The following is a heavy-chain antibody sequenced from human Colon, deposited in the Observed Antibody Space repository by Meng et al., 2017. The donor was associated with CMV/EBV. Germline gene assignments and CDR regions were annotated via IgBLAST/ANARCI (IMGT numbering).Heavy chain of an antibody. D-gene: IGHD1-26*01. CDR1: GFSFEDYT. CDR2: VSKDGDST. CDR3: AKDRVRSQMLFPND. Sequence: GESLKISCVGSGFSFEDYTMHWVRQRPGKGLEWVALVSKDGDSTYYGDSVRGRFTIFRDNRKDSLYLQMTNLRSDDTAVYFCAKDRVRSQMLFPNDWGQGTLVTVSS. V-gene: IGHV3-43*01. J-gene: IGHJ4*02.